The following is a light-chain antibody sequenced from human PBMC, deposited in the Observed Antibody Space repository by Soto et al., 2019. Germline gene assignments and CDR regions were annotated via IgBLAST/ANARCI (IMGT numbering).Light chain of an antibody. J-gene: IGKJ2*01. CDR3: QQSYTTPYT. CDR1: QSISNY. CDR2: GAS. V-gene: IGKV1-39*01. Sequence: DIQMTQSPSSLSASVGERVTITCRASQSISNYLQWYQQRPGKAPQLLIYGASGMPSGVPSRFIGRGSGTEFTLTISSLEPEDFASYYCQQSYTTPYTFGQGTKVEIK.